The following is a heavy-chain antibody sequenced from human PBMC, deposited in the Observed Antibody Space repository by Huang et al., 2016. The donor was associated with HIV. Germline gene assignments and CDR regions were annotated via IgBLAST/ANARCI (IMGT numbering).Heavy chain of an antibody. D-gene: IGHD4-17*01. CDR2: IIPMLGTP. CDR1: GGTFSKYA. Sequence: QVQLVQSGAEVKTPGSSVQVSCKASGGTFSKYAISWVRQAPGQGLEWMGGIIPMLGTPNYARKFQGRVTITADDSTSTTYVEVSSLRSEDTALYYCARGQLGSYGDYDVLYWGQGTLVTVSS. J-gene: IGHJ4*02. V-gene: IGHV1-69*13. CDR3: ARGQLGSYGDYDVLY.